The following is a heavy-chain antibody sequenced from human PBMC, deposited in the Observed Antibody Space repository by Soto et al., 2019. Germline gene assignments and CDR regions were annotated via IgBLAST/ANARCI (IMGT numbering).Heavy chain of an antibody. V-gene: IGHV3-30*01. D-gene: IGHD6-13*01. CDR3: ARGDSNSWSDY. J-gene: IGHJ4*02. CDR2: ISYDGTNK. Sequence: QVQLVESGGGVVQPGRSLRLSCAASGFTFRSYAMDWVRQAPGKGLEWVAVISYDGTNKYYADSVKGRFPISRDNSKNTLSLQMNSLRAEDTAVYYCARGDSNSWSDYWGQGTLVTVSS. CDR1: GFTFRSYA.